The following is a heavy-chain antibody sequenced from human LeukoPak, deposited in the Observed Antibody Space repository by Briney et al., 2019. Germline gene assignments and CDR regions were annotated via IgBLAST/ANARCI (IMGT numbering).Heavy chain of an antibody. D-gene: IGHD3-10*01. CDR2: IIPILGIA. V-gene: IGHV1-69*04. Sequence: SVKVSCKASGYTFTSYDINWVRQAPGQGLEWMGRIIPILGIANYAQKFQGRVTITADKSTSTAYMELSSLRSEDTAVYYCARVDGSGIDYWGQGTLVTVSS. J-gene: IGHJ4*02. CDR3: ARVDGSGIDY. CDR1: GYTFTSYD.